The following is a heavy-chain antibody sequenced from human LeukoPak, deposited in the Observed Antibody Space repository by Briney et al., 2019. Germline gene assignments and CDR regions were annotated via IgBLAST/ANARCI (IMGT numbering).Heavy chain of an antibody. V-gene: IGHV3-30*18. CDR2: ISYDGSNT. J-gene: IGHJ4*02. CDR3: AKDSGGSFDY. Sequence: GRSLRLSCAASGFNFSNYAMHWVRQAPGKGLEWVAVISYDGSNTYYADSVKGRFTISRDNSKNTLYLQMNSLRAADTAVFYCAKDSGGSFDYWGQGTLVTVSS. D-gene: IGHD1-26*01. CDR1: GFNFSNYA.